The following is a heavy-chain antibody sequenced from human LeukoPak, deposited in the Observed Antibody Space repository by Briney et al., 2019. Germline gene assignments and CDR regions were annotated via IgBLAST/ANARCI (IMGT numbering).Heavy chain of an antibody. V-gene: IGHV1-2*02. CDR2: ITPNSGGT. CDR1: GYTFTGDY. CDR3: ARGFRLSAIEDWFDP. Sequence: ASVKVSCKASGYTFTGDYMHWVRQAPGQGLEWMGWITPNSGGTKYAQRFQGRVTMTRDTSISTAYMELSGLRSDDTAVYYCARGFRLSAIEDWFDPWGQGTLVTVSS. J-gene: IGHJ5*02. D-gene: IGHD2-2*02.